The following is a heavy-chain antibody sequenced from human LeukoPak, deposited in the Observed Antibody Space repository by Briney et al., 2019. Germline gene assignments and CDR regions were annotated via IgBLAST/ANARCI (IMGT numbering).Heavy chain of an antibody. CDR2: ISYDGSNK. CDR1: GITFSTYA. J-gene: IGHJ4*02. Sequence: PGGSLRLSCVASGITFSTYAMSWVRQAPGKGLEWVAVISYDGSNKYYADSVKSRFTISRDNSKNTLYLQMNSLRAEDTAVYYCAKTATVTPDYWGQGTLVTVSS. V-gene: IGHV3-30*18. CDR3: AKTATVTPDY. D-gene: IGHD4-17*01.